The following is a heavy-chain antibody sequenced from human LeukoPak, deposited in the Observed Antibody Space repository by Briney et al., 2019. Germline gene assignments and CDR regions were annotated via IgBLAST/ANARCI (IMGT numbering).Heavy chain of an antibody. Sequence: GASVKVSCKASGYTFTGYYMHWVRQAPGQGLEWMGWINPNSGGTNYAQKFQGRVTMTRDTSISTAYMELSRLRSDDTAVYYCARLGIAELSTPNYYMDVWGKGTTVTVSS. CDR1: GYTFTGYY. D-gene: IGHD3-16*02. CDR2: INPNSGGT. CDR3: ARLGIAELSTPNYYMDV. J-gene: IGHJ6*03. V-gene: IGHV1-2*02.